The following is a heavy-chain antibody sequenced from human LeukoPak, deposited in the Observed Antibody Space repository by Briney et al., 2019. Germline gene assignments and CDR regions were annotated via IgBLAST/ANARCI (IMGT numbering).Heavy chain of an antibody. CDR3: AGDLWSGYYPENWFDP. CDR2: ISSSSSYI. D-gene: IGHD3-3*01. Sequence: GGSLRLSCAASGFTFSSYSMNWVRQAPGKGLEWVSSISSSSSYIYYADSVKGRFTISRDNAKNSLYLQMNSLRAEDTAVYYCAGDLWSGYYPENWFDPWGQGTLVTVSS. CDR1: GFTFSSYS. J-gene: IGHJ5*02. V-gene: IGHV3-21*01.